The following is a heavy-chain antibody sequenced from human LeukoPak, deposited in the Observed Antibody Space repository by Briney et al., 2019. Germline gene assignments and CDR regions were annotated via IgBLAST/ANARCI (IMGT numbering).Heavy chain of an antibody. V-gene: IGHV3-74*01. J-gene: IGHJ4*02. CDR1: GLTFSSYW. CDR3: ARVRSYYYNFDY. Sequence: GGSLRLSCAASGLTFSSYWMHWVGQAPGKGLGWVSRINSHGSITWYADSGKGRFTISRDNDKNTLYLQMNSLRAEDTAVYYCARVRSYYYNFDYWGQGTLVTVSS. D-gene: IGHD1-26*01. CDR2: INSHGSIT.